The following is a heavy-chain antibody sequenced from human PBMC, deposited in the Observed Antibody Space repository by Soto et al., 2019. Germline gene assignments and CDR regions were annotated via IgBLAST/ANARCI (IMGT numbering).Heavy chain of an antibody. CDR3: AVEGSVHYFLDY. CDR1: GFTFSSYA. CDR2: ISYDGSNK. D-gene: IGHD6-19*01. Sequence: AGSLRLSCAASGFTFSSYAMHWVRQAPGKGLEWVAVISYDGSNKYYADSVKGRFTISRDKSKNTLYLQMNSLRAEDTDVYYCAVEGSVHYFLDYWGQGTMVTVSS. J-gene: IGHJ4*01. V-gene: IGHV3-30-3*01.